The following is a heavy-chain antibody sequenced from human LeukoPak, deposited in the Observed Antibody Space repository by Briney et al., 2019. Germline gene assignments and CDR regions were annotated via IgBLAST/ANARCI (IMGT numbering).Heavy chain of an antibody. CDR2: INPSSGDT. Sequence: GASVKVSCKASGYTFTSYGISWVRQAPGQGLEWVGWINPSSGDTNYAQKFQGRITLTLDTSLTTAYMELSSLRSDDTAVYYCARAGPLYTGAYLAYWGQGTLVTVSS. D-gene: IGHD1-26*01. CDR1: GYTFTSYG. J-gene: IGHJ4*02. V-gene: IGHV1-2*02. CDR3: ARAGPLYTGAYLAY.